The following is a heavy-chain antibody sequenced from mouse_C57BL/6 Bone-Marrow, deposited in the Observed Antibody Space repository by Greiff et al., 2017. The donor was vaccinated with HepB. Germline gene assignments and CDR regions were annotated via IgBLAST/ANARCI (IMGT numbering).Heavy chain of an antibody. J-gene: IGHJ2*01. D-gene: IGHD1-1*01. CDR3: ARHYYGSSPFDY. Sequence: EVQRVESGGGLVKPGGSLKLSCAASGFTFSSYTMSWVRQTPEKRLEWVATISGGGGNTYYPDSVKGRFTISRDNAKNTLYLQMSSLRSEDTALYYCARHYYGSSPFDYWGQGTTLTVSS. V-gene: IGHV5-9*01. CDR1: GFTFSSYT. CDR2: ISGGGGNT.